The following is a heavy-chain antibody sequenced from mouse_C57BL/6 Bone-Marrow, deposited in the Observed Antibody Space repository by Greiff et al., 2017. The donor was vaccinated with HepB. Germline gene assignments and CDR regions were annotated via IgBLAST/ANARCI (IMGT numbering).Heavy chain of an antibody. CDR1: GYTFTSYW. J-gene: IGHJ2*01. D-gene: IGHD1-1*01. Sequence: QVHVKQPGAELVKPGASVKMSCKASGYTFTSYWITWVKQRPGQGLEWIGDIYPGSGSTNYNEKFKSKATLTVDTSSSTAYMQLSSLTSEDSAVYDCARWGTTVVDYFDYWGQGTTLTVSS. V-gene: IGHV1-55*01. CDR2: IYPGSGST. CDR3: ARWGTTVVDYFDY.